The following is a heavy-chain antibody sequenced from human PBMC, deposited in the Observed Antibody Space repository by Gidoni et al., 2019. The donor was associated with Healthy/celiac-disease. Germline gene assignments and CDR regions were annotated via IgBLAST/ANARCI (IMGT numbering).Heavy chain of an antibody. CDR3: ATAHRRETGIAVAGLGY. D-gene: IGHD6-19*01. CDR2: ISGSGGST. Sequence: EVQLLESGGGLVQPGGCLRLSCAASGFTVSSYAMSWVRQAPGKGLVWVSAISGSGGSTYSAAAVKGRFTISRDNSKTTLYLQMNSLRAEDTAVYYCATAHRRETGIAVAGLGYWGQGTLVTVSS. CDR1: GFTVSSYA. J-gene: IGHJ4*02. V-gene: IGHV3-23*01.